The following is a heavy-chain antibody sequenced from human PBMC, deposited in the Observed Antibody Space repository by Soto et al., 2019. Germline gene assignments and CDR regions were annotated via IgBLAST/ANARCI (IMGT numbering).Heavy chain of an antibody. V-gene: IGHV3-72*01. CDR3: ARVKGGSYYGYYGMDV. CDR2: TRNKANSYTT. J-gene: IGHJ6*02. CDR1: GLTFIDHY. D-gene: IGHD1-26*01. Sequence: EVQLVESGGGLVQPGGSLRLSCAASGLTFIDHYMDWVRQAPGKGLGWVGRTRNKANSYTTEYAASVKGRFTISRDDSKNSLYLQMNSLKTEDTAVYYCARVKGGSYYGYYGMDVWGQGTTVTVSS.